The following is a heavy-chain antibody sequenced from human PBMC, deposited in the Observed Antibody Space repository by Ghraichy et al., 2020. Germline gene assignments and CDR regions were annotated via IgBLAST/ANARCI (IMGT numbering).Heavy chain of an antibody. V-gene: IGHV4-4*09. CDR1: GGSIRNHY. CDR2: IYDSGSP. Sequence: SETRSLTCSVSGGSIRNHYWAWMRQTPEKGLEWIGYIYDSGSPNYSPSLKSRLTISADMSKSQFSLTLTSATAADTGVYYCARLGFCYSSRCIPDYWGQGTLVTVSS. CDR3: ARLGFCYSSRCIPDY. D-gene: IGHD2-2*01. J-gene: IGHJ4*02.